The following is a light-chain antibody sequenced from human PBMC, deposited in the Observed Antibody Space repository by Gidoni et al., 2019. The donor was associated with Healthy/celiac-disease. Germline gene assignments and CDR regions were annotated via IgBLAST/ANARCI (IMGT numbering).Light chain of an antibody. V-gene: IGKV3-15*01. CDR3: QQYDNWPPIT. CDR2: GAS. CDR1: QSVSSN. J-gene: IGKJ5*01. Sequence: EIVMTQSPATLSVSPGERATLSCRASQSVSSNLAWYQQKPGQAPMLLIYGASTRATGIPARFSGSGSGTEFTLTISSLQSEDFAVYYCQQYDNWPPITFXQXTRLEIK.